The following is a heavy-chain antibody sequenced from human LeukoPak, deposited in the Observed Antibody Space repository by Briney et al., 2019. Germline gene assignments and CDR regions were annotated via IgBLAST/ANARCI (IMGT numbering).Heavy chain of an antibody. CDR3: ARDRGSLLDY. Sequence: ASVKVSCKASGYTFTSYYIHWVRQAPGQGLVWMGIINPSGGSTNYAQKFQGRVTMTRDTSTSTVYMELSSLTSEDTAVYYCARDRGSLLDYWGQGTLVTVSS. J-gene: IGHJ4*02. D-gene: IGHD3-16*02. CDR2: INPSGGST. V-gene: IGHV1-46*01. CDR1: GYTFTSYY.